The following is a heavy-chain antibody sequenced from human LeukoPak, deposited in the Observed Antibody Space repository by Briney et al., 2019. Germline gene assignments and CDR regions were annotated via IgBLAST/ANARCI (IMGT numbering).Heavy chain of an antibody. CDR1: GFTFSSYA. CDR3: AKNYYDSSGYSLFDY. CDR2: ISGSGGST. D-gene: IGHD3-22*01. J-gene: IGHJ4*03. Sequence: GGSLRLSCAASGFTFSSYAMSWVRQAPGKGLEWVSAISGSGGSTYYADSVKGRFTISRDNSKNTLYLQMNSLRAEDTAVYYCAKNYYDSSGYSLFDYWGQGTTVTVSS. V-gene: IGHV3-23*01.